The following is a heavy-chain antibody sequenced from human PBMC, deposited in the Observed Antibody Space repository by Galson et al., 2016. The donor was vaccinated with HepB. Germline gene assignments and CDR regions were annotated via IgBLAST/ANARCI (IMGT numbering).Heavy chain of an antibody. Sequence: LRLSCAASGFSVSSYAMSWVRQAPGKGLEWVSTLGSSGRSTYYTDSVKGRFTISRDNSKNTVYLQMDSLRADDTAVYYCANCRGAVYEQYYMDAWGKGTAVTVAS. CDR3: ANCRGAVYEQYYMDA. V-gene: IGHV3-23*01. J-gene: IGHJ6*03. D-gene: IGHD5/OR15-5a*01. CDR1: GFSVSSYA. CDR2: LGSSGRST.